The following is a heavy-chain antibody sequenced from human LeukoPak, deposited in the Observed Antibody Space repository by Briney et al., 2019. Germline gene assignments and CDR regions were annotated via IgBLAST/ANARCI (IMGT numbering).Heavy chain of an antibody. J-gene: IGHJ4*02. V-gene: IGHV3-73*01. CDR3: ARDKYDFWSGYYTALFDY. D-gene: IGHD3-3*01. CDR2: IRSKANSYAT. Sequence: GGSLRLSCAASGFTFSGSAMHWVRQASGKGLEWVGRIRSKANSYATAYAASVKGRFTISRDDSKNTAYLQMNSLKTEDTAVYYCARDKYDFWSGYYTALFDYWGQGTLVTVSS. CDR1: GFTFSGSA.